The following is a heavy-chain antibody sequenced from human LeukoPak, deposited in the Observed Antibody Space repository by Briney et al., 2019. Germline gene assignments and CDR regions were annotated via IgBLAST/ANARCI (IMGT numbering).Heavy chain of an antibody. CDR1: GFSFDDLG. J-gene: IGHJ6*03. V-gene: IGHV3-20*04. D-gene: IGHD6-6*01. CDR2: INWNGAST. Sequence: PGGSLRLSRAASGFSFDDLGMTWVRQVPGKGLEWVAGINWNGASTGYADSVRGRFTISRDNAKNSLYLQMNSLRAEDTALYYCARAVCPTIKFCDSSYFMDVWGKGTTVTVSS. CDR3: ARAVCPTIKFCDSSYFMDV.